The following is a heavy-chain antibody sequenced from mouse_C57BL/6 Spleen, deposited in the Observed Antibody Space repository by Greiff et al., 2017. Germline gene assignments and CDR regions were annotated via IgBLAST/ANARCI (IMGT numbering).Heavy chain of an antibody. CDR3: ARTKIDSSGFDY. CDR2: IHPNSGST. V-gene: IGHV1-64*01. CDR1: GYTFTSYW. D-gene: IGHD3-2*02. Sequence: VQLQPPGAELVKPGASVKLSCKASGYTFTSYWMHWVKQRPGQGLEWIGMIHPNSGSTNYNEKFKSKATLTVDKSSSPAYMQLSSLTSEDSAVYYCARTKIDSSGFDYWGQGTTLTVSS. J-gene: IGHJ2*01.